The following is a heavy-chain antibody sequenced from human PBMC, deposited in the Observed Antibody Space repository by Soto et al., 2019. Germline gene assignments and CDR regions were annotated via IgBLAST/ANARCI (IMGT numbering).Heavy chain of an antibody. CDR3: AKDGSHYDSPTESDS. V-gene: IGHV3-23*01. CDR1: GFTFSSYV. Sequence: EVQLLESGGGLVQPGGSLRLSCAASGFTFSSYVMSWVRQAPGKGLGWVSAISGSGGHTYYADSVKGRFTISRDNSKNTLYLQMNSLRAEDTAVYFCAKDGSHYDSPTESDSWGQGTLVTVSS. D-gene: IGHD3-22*01. CDR2: ISGSGGHT. J-gene: IGHJ4*02.